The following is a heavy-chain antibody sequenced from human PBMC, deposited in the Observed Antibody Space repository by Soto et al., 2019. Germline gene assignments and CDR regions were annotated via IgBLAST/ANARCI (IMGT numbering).Heavy chain of an antibody. CDR3: ARDFFDSSDYTTNWFDP. J-gene: IGHJ5*02. D-gene: IGHD3-22*01. V-gene: IGHV4-59*01. Sequence: SETLSLTCTVSGGFIWGWIRQSPDKGLEWIGYIYNSGRYNYNPSLESRLTISIDTSKNQFSLRLASVTAADTAVYYCARDFFDSSDYTTNWFDPWGQGTLVTVSS. CDR2: IYNSGRY. CDR1: GGFI.